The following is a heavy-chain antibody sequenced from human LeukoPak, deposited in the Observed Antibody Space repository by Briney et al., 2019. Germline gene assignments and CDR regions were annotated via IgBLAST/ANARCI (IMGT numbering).Heavy chain of an antibody. J-gene: IGHJ6*03. CDR2: INPNSGGT. Sequence: GASVKVSCKASGYTFTGYYMHWVRQAPGQGLEWMGWINPNSGGTNYAQKFQGRVTMTRDTSISTAYMELSRLRSDDTAVYYCARGYNKDYYYYMDVWGKGTTVTVSS. CDR1: GYTFTGYY. D-gene: IGHD5-24*01. V-gene: IGHV1-2*02. CDR3: ARGYNKDYYYYMDV.